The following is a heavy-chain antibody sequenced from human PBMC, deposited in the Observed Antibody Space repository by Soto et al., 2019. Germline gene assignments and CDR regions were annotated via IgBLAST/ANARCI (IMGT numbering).Heavy chain of an antibody. CDR2: IYWDDDK. Sequence: QITLKESGPTLVKPTQTLTLTCTSSGISLRTGGVGVGWIRQPPGKALEWLALIYWDDDKRYSPSLKNRLIITKDTSKNQVVLTMTNMDPVDTATYYCAHSLSGDIYENWGQGALVTVS. J-gene: IGHJ1*01. CDR1: GISLRTGGVG. D-gene: IGHD5-18*01. CDR3: AHSLSGDIYEN. V-gene: IGHV2-5*02.